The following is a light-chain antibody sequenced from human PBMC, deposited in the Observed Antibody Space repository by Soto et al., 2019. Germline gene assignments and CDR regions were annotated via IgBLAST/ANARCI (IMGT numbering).Light chain of an antibody. V-gene: IGKV1-9*01. CDR2: AAS. CDR1: QGISSD. Sequence: IQLTQSPSSLSASVGDRVTITCRASQGISSDLAWYQQNPGKAPRLLIYAASTLQSGVPSRFSGSGSGTDFTLTISSLQPEDFATYYCQQLNSYPRTFGPGTKVDIK. J-gene: IGKJ3*01. CDR3: QQLNSYPRT.